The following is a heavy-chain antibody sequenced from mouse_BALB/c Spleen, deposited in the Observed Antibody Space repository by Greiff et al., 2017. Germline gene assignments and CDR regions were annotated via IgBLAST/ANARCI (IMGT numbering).Heavy chain of an antibody. J-gene: IGHJ4*01. CDR3: ARGDGYYRNYAMDY. Sequence: VQLQQSGPELVKPGASVKISCKASGYTFTDYNMHWVKQSHGKSLEWIGYIYPYNGGTGYNQKFKSKATLTVDNSSSTAYMELRSLTSEDSAVYYCARGDGYYRNYAMDYWGQGTSVTVSS. CDR1: GYTFTDYN. D-gene: IGHD2-3*01. V-gene: IGHV1S29*02. CDR2: IYPYNGGT.